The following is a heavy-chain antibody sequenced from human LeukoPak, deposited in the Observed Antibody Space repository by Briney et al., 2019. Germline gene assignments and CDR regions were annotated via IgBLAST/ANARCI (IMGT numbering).Heavy chain of an antibody. CDR2: ISYSGSP. CDR3: ARDSSVRGVADC. J-gene: IGHJ4*02. Sequence: SETLSLTCTVSGGSISTYYWSWIRQPPGKGLEWIGYISYSGSPNYNPSLKSRVTISVDTSKNQFSLKLNSVTAADTAVYYCARDSSVRGVADCWGQGTLVTVTS. V-gene: IGHV4-59*01. D-gene: IGHD3-10*01. CDR1: GGSISTYY.